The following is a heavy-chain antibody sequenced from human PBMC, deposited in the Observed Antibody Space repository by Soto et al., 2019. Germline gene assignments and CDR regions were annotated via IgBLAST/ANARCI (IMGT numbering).Heavy chain of an antibody. V-gene: IGHV3-23*01. CDR2: ISGSGGST. CDR3: APLTAVAGTDGYFQH. D-gene: IGHD6-19*01. CDR1: GFTFSSYA. Sequence: EVQLLESGGGLVQPGGSLRLSCAASGFTFSSYAMSWVRQAPGKGLEWVSAISGSGGSTYYTDSVKGRFTISRDNSKNTLYLQMNSLRAEDTAVYYCAPLTAVAGTDGYFQHWGQGTLVTVSS. J-gene: IGHJ1*01.